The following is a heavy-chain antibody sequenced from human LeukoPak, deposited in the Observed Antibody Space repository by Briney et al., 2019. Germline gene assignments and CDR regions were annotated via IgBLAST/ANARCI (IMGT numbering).Heavy chain of an antibody. CDR2: IIPIFGTA. D-gene: IGHD6-19*01. CDR3: ARGGYSSGWYTHFDY. J-gene: IGHJ4*02. Sequence: SVKVSCKASGGTFSSYAISWVRQAPGQGLEWMGGIIPIFGTANYAQKFQGRVTITADESTSTAYMELSSLRSEDTAVYYCARGGYSSGWYTHFDYWGQGTLVTVSS. CDR1: GGTFSSYA. V-gene: IGHV1-69*13.